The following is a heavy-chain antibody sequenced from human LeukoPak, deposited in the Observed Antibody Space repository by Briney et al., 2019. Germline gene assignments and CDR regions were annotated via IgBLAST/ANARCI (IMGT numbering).Heavy chain of an antibody. D-gene: IGHD3-22*01. J-gene: IGHJ4*02. CDR3: AKALTMIVVVTETDY. CDR2: ISGSGGST. Sequence: GGSLRLSCAASGFTFSSYAMSCVRQAPGKGLEWVSAISGSGGSTYYADSVKGRFTISRDNSKNTLYLQMNSLRAEDTAVYYCAKALTMIVVVTETDYWGQGTLVTVSS. V-gene: IGHV3-23*01. CDR1: GFTFSSYA.